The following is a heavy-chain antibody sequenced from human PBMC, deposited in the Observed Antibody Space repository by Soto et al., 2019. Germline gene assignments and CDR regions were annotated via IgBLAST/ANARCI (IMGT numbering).Heavy chain of an antibody. Sequence: QVQLVQSGAEVKKPGASVKVSCKASGYTFTSYYMHWVRQAPGQGLEWMGIINPSGGSTSYAQKFQGRVTMTRDTATSTVYMELSSLRSEDTAVYYCGITIFGVVPAGMDVWGQGTTVTVSS. CDR2: INPSGGST. CDR3: GITIFGVVPAGMDV. D-gene: IGHD3-3*01. J-gene: IGHJ6*02. V-gene: IGHV1-46*01. CDR1: GYTFTSYY.